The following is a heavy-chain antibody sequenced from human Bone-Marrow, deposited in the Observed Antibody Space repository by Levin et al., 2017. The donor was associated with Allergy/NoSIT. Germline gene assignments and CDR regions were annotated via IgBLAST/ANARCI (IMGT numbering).Heavy chain of an antibody. CDR2: IADSGRT. V-gene: IGHV4-59*11. Sequence: PSETLSLTCAVSGVSISGRYWRWIRQPPGKGLEFLGYIADSGRTTYDPSLKHRLSISIDTSRNQCSLTLRSVSIADTALYFCAIGHYGVWGQGTMVTVSS. D-gene: IGHD3-10*01. CDR3: AIGHYGV. CDR1: GVSISGRY. J-gene: IGHJ3*01.